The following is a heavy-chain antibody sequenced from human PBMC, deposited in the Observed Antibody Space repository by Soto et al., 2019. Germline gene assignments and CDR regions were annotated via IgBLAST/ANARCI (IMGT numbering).Heavy chain of an antibody. CDR2: ISYDGSNK. Sequence: QVQLVESGGGVVQPGRSLRLSCAAAGFTFSSYGMHRVRQAPVNGLEWVAVISYDGSNKYYAGSVKCRFTISRDNSKNTLYLQMHSLRAEDTAVYCWAKDTLLWFGELLVHYGMDVWGQGTTVTVSS. J-gene: IGHJ6*02. CDR1: GFTFSSYG. D-gene: IGHD3-10*01. CDR3: AKDTLLWFGELLVHYGMDV. V-gene: IGHV3-30*18.